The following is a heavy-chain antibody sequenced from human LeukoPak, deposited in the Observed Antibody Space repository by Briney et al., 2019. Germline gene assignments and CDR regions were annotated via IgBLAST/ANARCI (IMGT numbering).Heavy chain of an antibody. D-gene: IGHD1-26*01. CDR3: ARESGTHYYYYYYMDV. CDR2: ISSSSSYI. Sequence: NPGGSLRLPCAASGFTFSSYSMNWVCQAPGKGLEWVSSISSSSSYIYYADSVKGRFTISRDNAKNSLYLQMNSLRAEDTAVYYCARESGTHYYYYYYMDVWGKGTTVTVSS. CDR1: GFTFSSYS. J-gene: IGHJ6*03. V-gene: IGHV3-21*01.